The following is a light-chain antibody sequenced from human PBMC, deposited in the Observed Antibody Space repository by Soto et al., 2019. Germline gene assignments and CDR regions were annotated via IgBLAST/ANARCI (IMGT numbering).Light chain of an antibody. CDR1: QDIANF. CDR3: QKYNSPPRT. V-gene: IGKV1-27*01. CDR2: AAS. J-gene: IGKJ1*01. Sequence: DIQMTQSPSSLSASVGDRVSITCRASQDIANFLAWYQHKPGKVPTLLIYAASTLQSGVPSRFSGSASGTDFTLTISSLQPEDAATYYCQKYNSPPRTFGQGTKVEV.